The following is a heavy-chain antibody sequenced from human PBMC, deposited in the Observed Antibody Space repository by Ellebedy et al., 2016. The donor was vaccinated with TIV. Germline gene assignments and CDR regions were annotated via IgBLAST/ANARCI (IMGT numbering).Heavy chain of an antibody. J-gene: IGHJ4*02. D-gene: IGHD5-24*01. CDR1: GYTFTNYY. V-gene: IGHV1-46*01. Sequence: AASVKVSCKASGYTFTNYYIHWVRQAPGPGSEWMGIIHPSASNTSYVQKFQDRVIMTWDTSTSTVALELSRLRSEDTAIYYCARHMATALSFWGQGTLVTVSS. CDR3: ARHMATALSF. CDR2: IHPSASNT.